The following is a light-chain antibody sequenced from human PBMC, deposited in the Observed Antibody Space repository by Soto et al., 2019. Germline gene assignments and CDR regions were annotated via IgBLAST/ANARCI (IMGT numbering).Light chain of an antibody. J-gene: IGKJ4*01. CDR3: QHYNNWPLLT. CDR2: DAS. CDR1: QSVSTK. Sequence: EVVVTQSPATLSVSPGERATLSCRASQSVSTKLAWYQQKPGQAPGLLIYDASTRATGIPVRFSGSGSGTEFTLTISSLQSEDFAVYYCQHYNNWPLLTFGGGTKVEIK. V-gene: IGKV3-15*01.